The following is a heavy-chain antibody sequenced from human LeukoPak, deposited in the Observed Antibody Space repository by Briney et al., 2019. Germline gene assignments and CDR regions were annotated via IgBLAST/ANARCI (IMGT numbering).Heavy chain of an antibody. Sequence: GGSLRLSCAASGFTFSSYSMNWVRQAPGKGLEWVSAISGSGGSTYYADSVKGRFTISRDNSKNTLYLQMNSLRAEDTAVYYCAKDQLTGGYNYGYGTFDILGQGTMVTVSS. CDR1: GFTFSSYS. V-gene: IGHV3-23*01. D-gene: IGHD5-18*01. CDR2: ISGSGGST. J-gene: IGHJ3*02. CDR3: AKDQLTGGYNYGYGTFDI.